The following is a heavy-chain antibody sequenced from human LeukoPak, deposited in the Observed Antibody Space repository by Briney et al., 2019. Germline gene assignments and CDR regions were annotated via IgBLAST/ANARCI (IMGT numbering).Heavy chain of an antibody. CDR1: GYTFTGYY. D-gene: IGHD1-26*01. CDR3: ARDQWEPGSYYYCYYMDV. V-gene: IGHV1-2*02. J-gene: IGHJ6*03. Sequence: ASVKVSCKASGYTFTGYYMHWVRQAPGQGLEWMGWINPNSGGTNYAQKFQGRVTMTRDTSISTAYMELSRLRSDDTAVYYCARDQWEPGSYYYCYYMDVWGKGTTVTVSS. CDR2: INPNSGGT.